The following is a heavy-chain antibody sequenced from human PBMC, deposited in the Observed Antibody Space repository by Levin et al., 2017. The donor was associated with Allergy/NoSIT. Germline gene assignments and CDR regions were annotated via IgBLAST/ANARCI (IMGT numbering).Heavy chain of an antibody. J-gene: IGHJ6*03. D-gene: IGHD3-10*01. CDR1: GFTVSSHY. CDR2: IYSGGST. V-gene: IGHV3-53*01. Sequence: GESLKISCAASGFTVSSHYMSWVRQAPGKGLEWVSVIYSGGSTYYADSVKGRFTISRDNSKNTLYLQMNSLRAEDTAVYYCARVLWFGESKGMDVWGKGTTVTVSS. CDR3: ARVLWFGESKGMDV.